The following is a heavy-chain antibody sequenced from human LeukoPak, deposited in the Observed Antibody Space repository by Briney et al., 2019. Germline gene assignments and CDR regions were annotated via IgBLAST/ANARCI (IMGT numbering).Heavy chain of an antibody. Sequence: PSETLSLTCAVYGGSFSGYYWSWIRQPPGKGLEWIGEINHSGSTNYNPSLKSRVTISVDTSKNQFSLKLSSVTAADTAVYYFARVRDNQNWYFDLWGRGTLVTVSS. CDR3: ARVRDNQNWYFDL. CDR2: INHSGST. D-gene: IGHD5-24*01. J-gene: IGHJ2*01. CDR1: GGSFSGYY. V-gene: IGHV4-34*01.